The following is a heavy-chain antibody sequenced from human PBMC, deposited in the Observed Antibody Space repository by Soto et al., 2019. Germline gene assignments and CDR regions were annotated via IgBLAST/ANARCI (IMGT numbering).Heavy chain of an antibody. D-gene: IGHD6-6*01. V-gene: IGHV4-31*03. Sequence: SETLSLTCTVSGCSISSCGYYWSWILQHPGKGLEWIGYIYYSGSTYYNPSLKSRVTISVDTSKNQFSLKLSSVTAADTAVYYCARESRMYSRSSGGSYYFDYWGQGTLVTVSS. CDR2: IYYSGST. CDR1: GCSISSCGYY. CDR3: ARESRMYSRSSGGSYYFDY. J-gene: IGHJ4*02.